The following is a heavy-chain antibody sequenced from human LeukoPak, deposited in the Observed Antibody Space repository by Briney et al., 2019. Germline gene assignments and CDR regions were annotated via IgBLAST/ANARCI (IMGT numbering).Heavy chain of an antibody. V-gene: IGHV4-34*01. D-gene: IGHD3-22*01. Sequence: SETLSLTCAVYGGSFSGYYWSWIRQPPGKGLEWIGEINHSGSTNYNPSLKSRVTISVDTSKNQFSLKLSSVTAAETAVYYCARVRYYDSSGSADYWGQGTLVTVSS. CDR1: GGSFSGYY. CDR3: ARVRYYDSSGSADY. CDR2: INHSGST. J-gene: IGHJ4*02.